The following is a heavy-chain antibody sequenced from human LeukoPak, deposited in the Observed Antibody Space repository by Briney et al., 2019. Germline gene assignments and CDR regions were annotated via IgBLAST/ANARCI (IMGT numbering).Heavy chain of an antibody. J-gene: IGHJ4*02. V-gene: IGHV3-48*01. CDR3: AKPNYDILTGYYRAGDY. D-gene: IGHD3-9*01. Sequence: GGSLRLSCAASGFTFSSYSMNWVRQAPGKGLEWVSYISSRGTTIYYADSVKGRFTISRDNSKNTLCLQMNSLRAEDTAVYYCAKPNYDILTGYYRAGDYWGQGTLVTVSS. CDR2: ISSRGTTI. CDR1: GFTFSSYS.